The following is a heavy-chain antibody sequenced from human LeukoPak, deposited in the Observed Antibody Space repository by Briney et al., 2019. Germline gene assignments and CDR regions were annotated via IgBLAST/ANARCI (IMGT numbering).Heavy chain of an antibody. Sequence: GGSLRLSCADSGFTFSSYAMSWVRQAPGKGLEWVSAISGSGGSTNYADSVKGRLTISRDNSKNTLYLQMNSLRAEDTAVYYCAKGPSGGYSFDYWGQGTLVTVSS. CDR3: AKGPSGGYSFDY. V-gene: IGHV3-23*01. J-gene: IGHJ4*02. CDR2: ISGSGGST. CDR1: GFTFSSYA. D-gene: IGHD5-18*01.